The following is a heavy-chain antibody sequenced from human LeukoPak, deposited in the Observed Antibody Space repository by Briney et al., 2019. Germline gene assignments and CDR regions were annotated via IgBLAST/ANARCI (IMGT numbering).Heavy chain of an antibody. CDR3: ARDSDY. CDR1: GFTFSSYS. V-gene: IGHV3-48*01. Sequence: GGSLRLSCAASGFTFSSYSMNWVRQAPGKGLEWVTYISSSSSTIYYADSVKGRFTISRDNAKNSLYLQMNSLRAEDTAVYYCARDSDYWGQGTLVTVSS. J-gene: IGHJ4*02. CDR2: ISSSSSTI.